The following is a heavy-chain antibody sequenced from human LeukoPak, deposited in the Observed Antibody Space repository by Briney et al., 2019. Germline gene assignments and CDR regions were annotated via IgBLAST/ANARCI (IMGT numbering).Heavy chain of an antibody. J-gene: IGHJ4*02. CDR3: ARSYRGVIPFDY. Sequence: GGSLRLSCAAPGFTVSSNHMSWVRQAPGKGLEWVSVIYSGGSPYYADSVEGRFTISRDNSKNTLYLQMNNLRAEDTAVYYCARSYRGVIPFDYWGQGTLVTVSS. D-gene: IGHD3-10*01. CDR2: IYSGGSP. CDR1: GFTVSSNH. V-gene: IGHV3-53*01.